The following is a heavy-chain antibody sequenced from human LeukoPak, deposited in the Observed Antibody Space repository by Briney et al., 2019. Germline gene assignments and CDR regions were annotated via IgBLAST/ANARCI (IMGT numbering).Heavy chain of an antibody. Sequence: GGSLRLSCAASGFTFSSYGMHWVRQAPGKGLEWVAVISYDGSNKYYADSVKGRFTISRDNSKNTLYLQMNSLRAEDTAVYYCAKEGITMVRGVPYYYGIDVWGKGTTVTVSS. CDR1: GFTFSSYG. CDR3: AKEGITMVRGVPYYYGIDV. V-gene: IGHV3-30*18. J-gene: IGHJ6*04. CDR2: ISYDGSNK. D-gene: IGHD3-10*01.